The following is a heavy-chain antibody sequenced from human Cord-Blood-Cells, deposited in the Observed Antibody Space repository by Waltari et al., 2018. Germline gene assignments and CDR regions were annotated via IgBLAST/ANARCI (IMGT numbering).Heavy chain of an antibody. Sequence: QVQLVESGGGVVQPGRSLRLSCAASGFTFSSYAMHWVRQAPGKGLEWVAVISYDGSNKYYADSVKGRFTISRDNSKNTLYLQMNSLRAEDTAVYYCVLTGDHLDYWGQGTLVTVSS. V-gene: IGHV3-30-3*01. CDR1: GFTFSSYA. J-gene: IGHJ4*02. CDR2: ISYDGSNK. CDR3: VLTGDHLDY. D-gene: IGHD7-27*01.